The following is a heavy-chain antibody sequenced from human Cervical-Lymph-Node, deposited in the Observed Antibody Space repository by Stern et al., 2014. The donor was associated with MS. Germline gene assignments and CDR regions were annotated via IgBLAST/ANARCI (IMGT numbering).Heavy chain of an antibody. D-gene: IGHD3-10*01. Sequence: QVQLVESGGGLVKPGESLRLSCQASGFTFSAYYMSWIRQAPGQGLEWISFIGSRGDIIYYADSVRGRFTISRDNAKNSLYLQLNSLRAEDTAVYYCVRVDGSKDDYWGQGTLVTVSS. CDR2: IGSRGDII. V-gene: IGHV3-11*01. J-gene: IGHJ4*02. CDR3: VRVDGSKDDY. CDR1: GFTFSAYY.